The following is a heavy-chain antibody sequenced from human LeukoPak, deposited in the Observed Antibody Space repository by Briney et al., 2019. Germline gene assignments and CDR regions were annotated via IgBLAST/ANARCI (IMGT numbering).Heavy chain of an antibody. CDR2: ISYDGSNK. J-gene: IGHJ6*02. CDR3: AKVKVSSSWERTHYYYYGMDV. D-gene: IGHD6-13*01. Sequence: GGSLRLSCAASGSTFSSYGMHWVRQAPGKGLEWVAVISYDGSNKYYADSVKGRFTISRDNSKNTLYLQMNSLRAEDTAVYYCAKVKVSSSWERTHYYYYGMDVWGQGTTVTVSS. CDR1: GSTFSSYG. V-gene: IGHV3-30*18.